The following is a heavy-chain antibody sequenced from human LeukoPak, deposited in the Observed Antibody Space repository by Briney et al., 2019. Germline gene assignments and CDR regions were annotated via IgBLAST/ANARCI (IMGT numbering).Heavy chain of an antibody. CDR1: GFTFSSYS. J-gene: IGHJ4*02. D-gene: IGHD3/OR15-3a*01. CDR3: ARVRSAGDWDDY. V-gene: IGHV3-21*01. CDR2: ISSSSSYI. Sequence: PGGSLRLSCAASGFTFSSYSMNWVCQAPGKGLEWVSSISSSSSYIYYADSVKGRFTISRDNAKNSLYLQMNSLRAEDTAVYYCARVRSAGDWDDYWGQGTLVTVSS.